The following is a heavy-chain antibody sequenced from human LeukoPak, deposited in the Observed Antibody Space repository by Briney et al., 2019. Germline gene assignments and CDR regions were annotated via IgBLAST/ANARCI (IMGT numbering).Heavy chain of an antibody. Sequence: GGSLRLSCAASGFTFSSYAMSWVRQAPGKGLEWVSAISGSGGSTYYADSVKGRFTISRDNSKNTLYLQMNSLRAEDTAVYYCAKAGRDSSSWYGTFDYWGQGTLSPSPQ. CDR3: AKAGRDSSSWYGTFDY. D-gene: IGHD6-13*01. CDR1: GFTFSSYA. V-gene: IGHV3-23*01. CDR2: ISGSGGST. J-gene: IGHJ4*02.